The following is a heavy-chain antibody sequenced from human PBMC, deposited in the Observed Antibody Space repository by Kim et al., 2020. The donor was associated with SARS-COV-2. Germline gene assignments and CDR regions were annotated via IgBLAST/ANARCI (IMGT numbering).Heavy chain of an antibody. CDR3: ARGIRGWSSSWPFDY. D-gene: IGHD6-13*01. J-gene: IGHJ4*02. V-gene: IGHV4-34*01. Sequence: PSIKSRVTISVDTSKNQFSLKLSSVTAADTAVYYCARGIRGWSSSWPFDYWGQGTLVTVSS.